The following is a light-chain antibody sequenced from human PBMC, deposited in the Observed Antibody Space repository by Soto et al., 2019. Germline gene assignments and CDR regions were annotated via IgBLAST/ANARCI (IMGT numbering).Light chain of an antibody. CDR3: ISYTATNPSVL. V-gene: IGLV2-14*01. CDR2: EVT. J-gene: IGLJ2*01. Sequence: QSALTQPSSLSGSPGQSITISCTGTINDVGAYKYVSWYQQQPDKAPKLIIYEVTNRPSGVSNRFSGSKSGNTASLTISGLQAEDEADYYCISYTATNPSVLFGARTQLTVL. CDR1: INDVGAYKY.